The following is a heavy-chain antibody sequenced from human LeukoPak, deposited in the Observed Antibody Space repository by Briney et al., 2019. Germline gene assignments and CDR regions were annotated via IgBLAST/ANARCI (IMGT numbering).Heavy chain of an antibody. J-gene: IGHJ3*02. CDR1: GGSISNSSYY. CDR2: IYYSGST. Sequence: SETLSLTCTVSGGSISNSSYYWGWIRQPPGKGLEWIGSIYYSGSTYYNPSLKSRVTISVDTSKNQFSLKLSSVTAADTAVYYCARGEDYYDSSGTPGAFDIWGQGTMVTVSS. CDR3: ARGEDYYDSSGTPGAFDI. V-gene: IGHV4-39*07. D-gene: IGHD3-22*01.